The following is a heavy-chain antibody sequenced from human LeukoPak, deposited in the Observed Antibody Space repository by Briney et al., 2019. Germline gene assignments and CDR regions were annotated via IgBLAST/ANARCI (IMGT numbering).Heavy chain of an antibody. J-gene: IGHJ6*03. CDR2: IIPIFGTA. CDR1: GGTFSSYA. V-gene: IGHV1-69*05. D-gene: IGHD5-18*01. CDR3: ASEADTAMVTEPYYYYMDV. Sequence: SVKVSCKASGGTFSSYAISWVRQAPGQGLEWMGGIIPIFGTANYAQKFQGRVTITTDESTSTAYMELSSLRSEDTAVYYCASEADTAMVTEPYYYYMDVWGKGTTVTVSS.